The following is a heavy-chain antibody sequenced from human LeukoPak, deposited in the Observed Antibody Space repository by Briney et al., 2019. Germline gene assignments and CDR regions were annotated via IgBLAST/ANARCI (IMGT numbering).Heavy chain of an antibody. D-gene: IGHD3-22*01. CDR1: GFTFSSYW. J-gene: IGHJ4*02. Sequence: PGGSLRLSCAVSGFTFSSYWMSWVRQAPGKGLEWVGNIKEDGSEKYYVDSVKGRFTISRDNAKNSLYLQMNSLRAEDTAVYYCAKAYDSSGYYSSFDYWGQGTLVTVSS. CDR3: AKAYDSSGYYSSFDY. V-gene: IGHV3-7*01. CDR2: IKEDGSEK.